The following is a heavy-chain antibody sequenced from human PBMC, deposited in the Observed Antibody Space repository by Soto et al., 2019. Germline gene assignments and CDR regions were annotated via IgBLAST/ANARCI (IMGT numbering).Heavy chain of an antibody. Sequence: GKGLEWVANIKQDGGERYYVDSVKGRFTISVDTSKNQFSLKLSSVTAADTFLYYCARVPTLYGFHAFAIWGHGTMVPVSS. D-gene: IGHD3-10*01. CDR2: IKQDGGER. J-gene: IGHJ3*02. CDR3: ARVPTLYGFHAFAI. V-gene: IGHV3-7*03.